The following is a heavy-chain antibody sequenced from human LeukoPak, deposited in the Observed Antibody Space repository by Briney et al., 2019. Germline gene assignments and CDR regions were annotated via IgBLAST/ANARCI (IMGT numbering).Heavy chain of an antibody. CDR1: GDSISNNNW. Sequence: SETLSLTCAVSGDSISNNNWWNWVRPPPGKGLEWIGEIYHSGSTNYNPSLKSRVTISVDSSKNQFSLKLSSVTAVDTAVYYCARTTEGGYTYDYFYYYYMDVWGKGTTVTISS. V-gene: IGHV4-4*02. CDR3: ARTTEGGYTYDYFYYYYMDV. CDR2: IYHSGST. D-gene: IGHD5-18*01. J-gene: IGHJ6*03.